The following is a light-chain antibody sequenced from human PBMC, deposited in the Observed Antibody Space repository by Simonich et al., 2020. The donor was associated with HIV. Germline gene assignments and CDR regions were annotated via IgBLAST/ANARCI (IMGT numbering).Light chain of an antibody. V-gene: IGKV3-15*01. CDR1: QSVNSN. J-gene: IGKJ4*01. CDR3: QQYYSTPLT. CDR2: GAA. Sequence: EIVLPQSPAPLSVSPGKRATLSFRAIQSVNSNLAWYQQKPGQSPRRLIYGAATRAAGFPARFSGSGSGTDFTLTISSLKAEDVAVYYCQQYYSTPLTFGGGTKVEIK.